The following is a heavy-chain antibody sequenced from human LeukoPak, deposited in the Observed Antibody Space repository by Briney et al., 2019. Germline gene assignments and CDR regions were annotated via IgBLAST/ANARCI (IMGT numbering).Heavy chain of an antibody. CDR2: ICPGDSDT. D-gene: IGHD3-22*01. CDR3: AKLYYYDSSGWGSFDY. CDR1: GYSFTSYW. J-gene: IGHJ4*02. Sequence: GESLKISCKGSGYSFTSYWIAWVRQMPGKGLEWMGIICPGDSDTRYSPSFQGQVIISADKSIYTAYLQWSSLKASDTAMYYCAKLYYYDSSGWGSFDYWGQGTLVTVSS. V-gene: IGHV5-51*01.